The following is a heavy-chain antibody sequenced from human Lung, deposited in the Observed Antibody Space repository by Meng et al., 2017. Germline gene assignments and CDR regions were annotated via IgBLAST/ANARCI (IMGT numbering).Heavy chain of an antibody. Sequence: SVSEWQSLWASGKVYCKTLEYILPSCIMLCGRPSPGQGLEEMRRINSKSGYTHYAKKFQASVTMTGATSISTAYMELSGLRSDDTAMYYCAGDKDISAAGKLFGDYWGQGTLVTVSS. V-gene: IGHV1-2*06. CDR3: AGDKDISAAGKLFGDY. D-gene: IGHD6-25*01. J-gene: IGHJ4*02. CDR1: EYILPSCI. CDR2: INSKSGYT.